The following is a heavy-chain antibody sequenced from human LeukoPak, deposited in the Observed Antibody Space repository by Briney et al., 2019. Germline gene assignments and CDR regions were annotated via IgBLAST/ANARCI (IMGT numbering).Heavy chain of an antibody. J-gene: IGHJ3*02. CDR2: INPNSGGT. CDR1: GYTFTGYY. D-gene: IGHD2-15*01. V-gene: IGHV1-2*02. CDR3: ARRGIGYCSGGSCYDDAFDI. Sequence: ASVKVSCTASGYTFTGYYMHWVRQAPGQGLEWMGWINPNSGGTNYAQKFQGRVTMTRDTSISTAYMELSRLRSDDTAVYYCARRGIGYCSGGSCYDDAFDIWGQGTMVTVSS.